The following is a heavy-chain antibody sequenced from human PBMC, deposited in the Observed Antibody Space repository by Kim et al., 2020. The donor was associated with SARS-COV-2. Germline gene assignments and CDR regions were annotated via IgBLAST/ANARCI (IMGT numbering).Heavy chain of an antibody. D-gene: IGHD2-15*01. J-gene: IGHJ2*01. CDR3: ARRGYCSGGSCYSGWYFDL. V-gene: IGHV5-51*01. Sequence: GESLKISCKGSGYSFTSYWIGWVRQMPGKGLEWMGIIYPGDSDTRYSPSFQGQVTISADKSISTAYLQWSSLKASDTAMYYCARRGYCSGGSCYSGWYFDLWGRGTLVTVSS. CDR1: GYSFTSYW. CDR2: IYPGDSDT.